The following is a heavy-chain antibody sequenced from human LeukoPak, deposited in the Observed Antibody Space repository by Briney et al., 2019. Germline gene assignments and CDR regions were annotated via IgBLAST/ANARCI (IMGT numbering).Heavy chain of an antibody. V-gene: IGHV1-8*01. Sequence: ASVKVSCKASGYTFTSYDINWVRQATGQGLEWMGWMNPNSGNTGYAQKFQGRVTMTRNTSISTAYMELSSLRSEDTAVYYCARPHSGSYYIAFDIWGQGTMVTASS. CDR2: MNPNSGNT. CDR1: GYTFTSYD. J-gene: IGHJ3*02. D-gene: IGHD1-26*01. CDR3: ARPHSGSYYIAFDI.